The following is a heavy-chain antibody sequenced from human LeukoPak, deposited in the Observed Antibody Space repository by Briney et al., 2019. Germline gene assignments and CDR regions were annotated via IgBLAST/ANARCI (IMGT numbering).Heavy chain of an antibody. Sequence: HPGGSLRLSCAASGFTFSSYGMHWVRQAPGKGLEWVAVIWYDGSNKYYADSVKGRFTISRDNSKNTLYPQMNSLRAEDTAVYYCARDPLNYGGNSGYFDYWGQGTLVTVSS. CDR1: GFTFSSYG. V-gene: IGHV3-33*01. J-gene: IGHJ4*02. CDR3: ARDPLNYGGNSGYFDY. D-gene: IGHD4-23*01. CDR2: IWYDGSNK.